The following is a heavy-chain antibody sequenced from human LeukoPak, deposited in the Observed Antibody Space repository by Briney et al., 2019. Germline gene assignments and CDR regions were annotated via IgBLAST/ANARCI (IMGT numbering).Heavy chain of an antibody. CDR2: INHSGST. D-gene: IGHD6-13*01. CDR1: GGSFSGYY. V-gene: IGHV4-34*01. CDR3: ARHVLGYSSSWSPGAPKWFDP. Sequence: PSETLSLTCAVYGGSFSGYYWSWIRQPPGKGLEWIGEINHSGSTNYNPSLKSRVTISVDTSKNQFSLKLSSVTAADTAVYYCARHVLGYSSSWSPGAPKWFDPWGQGTLVTVSS. J-gene: IGHJ5*02.